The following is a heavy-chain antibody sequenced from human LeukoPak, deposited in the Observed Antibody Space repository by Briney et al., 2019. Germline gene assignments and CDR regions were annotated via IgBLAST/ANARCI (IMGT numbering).Heavy chain of an antibody. V-gene: IGHV4-59*01. J-gene: IGHJ4*02. CDR2: IYSTGST. Sequence: SETLSLTCTVSGGSISSFYWSWVRQPPGKGLEWIGYIYSTGSTNYNPSLQSRVTISLDTSKSQFSLKLSSVTAADTAVYYCARMYGDYGEHLFDYWGQGTLVTVSS. CDR3: ARMYGDYGEHLFDY. D-gene: IGHD4-17*01. CDR1: GGSISSFY.